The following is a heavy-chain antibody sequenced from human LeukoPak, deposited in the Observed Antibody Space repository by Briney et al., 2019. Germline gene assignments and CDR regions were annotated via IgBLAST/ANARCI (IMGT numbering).Heavy chain of an antibody. Sequence: GGSLRLSCAASGFTFSSYAMSWVSQAPGKGLEWVSALSGSGDIRYYADSVKGRFTISRDNSKNTLYLQMNSLRAEDTAVYYCAKRIAATGIGYYFDYWGQGNLVTVSS. CDR3: AKRIAATGIGYYFDY. J-gene: IGHJ4*02. D-gene: IGHD6-13*01. CDR1: GFTFSSYA. CDR2: LSGSGDIR. V-gene: IGHV3-23*01.